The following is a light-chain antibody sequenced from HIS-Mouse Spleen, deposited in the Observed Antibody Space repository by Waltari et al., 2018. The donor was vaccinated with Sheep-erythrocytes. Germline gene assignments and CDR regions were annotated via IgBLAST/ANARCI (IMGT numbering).Light chain of an antibody. CDR1: QGISSA. CDR2: DAY. V-gene: IGKV1D-13*01. Sequence: AIQLTQSPSSLSASVGDRGTITCRASQGISSALAWYQQKPGKAPKLLIYDAYRLQGGVPSRFGGSGSETDVTLSISRLQPEDFATYYCRQFNNYPRTFRQGTKVEIK. CDR3: RQFNNYPRT. J-gene: IGKJ1*01.